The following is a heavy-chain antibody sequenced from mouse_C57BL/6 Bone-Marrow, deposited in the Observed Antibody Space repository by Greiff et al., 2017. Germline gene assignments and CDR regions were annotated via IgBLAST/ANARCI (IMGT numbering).Heavy chain of an antibody. CDR3: ARRGVWTGWYFDV. CDR1: EYEFPSHD. Sequence: EVKVVESGGGLVQPGESLKLSCESNEYEFPSHDMSWVRKTPEKRLELVAAINSDGGSTYYPDTMERRFIISRDNTKKTLYLQMSSLRSEDTALYYCARRGVWTGWYFDVWGTGTTVTVSS. CDR2: INSDGGST. V-gene: IGHV5-2*01. J-gene: IGHJ1*03.